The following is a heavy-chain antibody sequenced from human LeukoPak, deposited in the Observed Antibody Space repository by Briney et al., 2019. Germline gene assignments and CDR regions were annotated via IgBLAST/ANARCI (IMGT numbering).Heavy chain of an antibody. V-gene: IGHV4-34*01. D-gene: IGHD6-19*01. CDR3: ARQDSSGAGYFDH. J-gene: IGHJ4*02. Sequence: SETLSLTCAVYGGSFSGYYWSWIRQPPGKGLEQIGEINHSGSTNYNPSLKSRVTISVDTSKNQFSLKLSSVTAADTAVYFCARQDSSGAGYFDHWGQGTLVTVSS. CDR1: GGSFSGYY. CDR2: INHSGST.